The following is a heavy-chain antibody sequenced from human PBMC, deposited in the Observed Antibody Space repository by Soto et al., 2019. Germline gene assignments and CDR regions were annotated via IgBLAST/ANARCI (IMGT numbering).Heavy chain of an antibody. J-gene: IGHJ4*02. CDR3: AHKGPEDWPLDY. CDR2: IYWDDDK. Sequence: GSGPTLVNPTQTLTLTCTVSGFSLSTSGVGVGWIRQPPGKALEWLALIYWDDDKRYSPSLKSRLAITKDTSKNQLVLTMTNMDPMFTGTYYCAHKGPEDWPLDYWGQGTLVTVSS. V-gene: IGHV2-5*02. D-gene: IGHD3-9*01. CDR1: GFSLSTSGVG.